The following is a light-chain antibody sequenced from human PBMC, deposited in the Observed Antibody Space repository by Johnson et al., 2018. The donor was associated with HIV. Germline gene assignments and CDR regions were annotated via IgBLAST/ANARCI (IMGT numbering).Light chain of an antibody. V-gene: IGLV1-51*01. CDR2: DNN. CDR3: GTWNSSLRGGPYV. CDR1: SSNIGNNY. Sequence: HSVLTQPPSVSAAPGQKVTISCSGSSSNIGNNYVSWYQQLPGTAPKLLIYDNNKRPSGIPDRFSGSKSGTSATLDITGLQTGDEADYYCGTWNSSLRGGPYVFGTGTKVTAL. J-gene: IGLJ1*01.